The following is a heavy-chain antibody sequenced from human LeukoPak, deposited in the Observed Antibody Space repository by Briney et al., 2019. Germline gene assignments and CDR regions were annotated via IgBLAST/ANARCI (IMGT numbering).Heavy chain of an antibody. CDR2: ISWNSGSI. Sequence: GGSLRLSCAASGFTFDDYAMHWVRQAPGKGLEWVSGISWNSGSIGYADSVKGRFTISRDNAKNSLYLQMNSLRAEDTAVYYCAGGVPAAPTDYWGQGTMVTVSS. CDR3: AGGVPAAPTDY. D-gene: IGHD2-2*01. J-gene: IGHJ4*02. CDR1: GFTFDDYA. V-gene: IGHV3-9*01.